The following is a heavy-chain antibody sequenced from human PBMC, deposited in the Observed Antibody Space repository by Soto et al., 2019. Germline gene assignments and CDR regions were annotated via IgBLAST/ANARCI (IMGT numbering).Heavy chain of an antibody. CDR3: ARECLVLAPSTVNSAHYYAAMDV. D-gene: IGHD3-3*02. V-gene: IGHV1-3*01. J-gene: IGHJ6*02. CDR2: INAGNGNT. CDR1: GYTFTSYA. Sequence: ASVKVSCKASGYTFTSYAMHWVRQAPGQRLEWMGWINAGNGNTKYSQKFQGRVTITRDTSASTAYMELSSLRSEDTAVYYCARECLVLAPSTVNSAHYYAAMDVWGQGTTVTVSS.